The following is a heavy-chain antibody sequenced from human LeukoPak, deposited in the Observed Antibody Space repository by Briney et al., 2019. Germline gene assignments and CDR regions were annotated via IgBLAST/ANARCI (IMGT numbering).Heavy chain of an antibody. CDR1: GFTFSSYA. CDR3: AKETYYYGSGSYWYYYYYYMDV. D-gene: IGHD3-10*01. V-gene: IGHV3-30*04. CDR2: ISYDGSNK. J-gene: IGHJ6*03. Sequence: GGSLRLSCAASGFTFSSYAMHWVRQAPGKGLEWVAVISYDGSNKYYADSVKGRFTISRDNSKNTLYLQMNSLRAEDTAVYYCAKETYYYGSGSYWYYYYYYMDVWGKGITVTVSS.